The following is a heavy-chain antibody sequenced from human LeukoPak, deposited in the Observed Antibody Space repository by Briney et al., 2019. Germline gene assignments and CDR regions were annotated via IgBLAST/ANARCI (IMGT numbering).Heavy chain of an antibody. D-gene: IGHD3-10*01. CDR3: ASLYYGDSGIYRLFDY. CDR1: RGSLSSTTYY. V-gene: IGHV4-39*01. J-gene: IGHJ4*02. CDR2: IYSDGT. Sequence: SETLSLTCTVSRGSLSSTTYYCGWIRQPPGKGLEWIGSIYSDGTYYNPSLKSRIAMSVDTSKNQFSLSLRSVTATDTAVHYCASLYYGDSGIYRLFDYWGQGTLVTVAS.